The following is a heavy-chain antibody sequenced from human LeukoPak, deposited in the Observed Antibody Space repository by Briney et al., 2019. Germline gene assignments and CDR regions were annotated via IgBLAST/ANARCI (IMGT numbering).Heavy chain of an antibody. D-gene: IGHD3-22*01. CDR3: ARENYYDSSTYFDY. Sequence: PGGSLRLSCGASGFTFRSYAMSWVRQAPGKGLEWVSAISGSGGSTYYADSVKGRFTISRDNSKNTLYLQMNSLRAEDTAVYYCARENYYDSSTYFDYWGQGTLVTVSS. CDR1: GFTFRSYA. V-gene: IGHV3-23*01. J-gene: IGHJ4*02. CDR2: ISGSGGST.